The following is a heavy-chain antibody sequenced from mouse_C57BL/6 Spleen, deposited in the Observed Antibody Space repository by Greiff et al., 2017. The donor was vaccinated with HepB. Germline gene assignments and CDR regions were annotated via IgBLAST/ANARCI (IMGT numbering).Heavy chain of an antibody. CDR1: GYTFTSYW. D-gene: IGHD2-2*01. V-gene: IGHV1-52*01. J-gene: IGHJ3*01. Sequence: VQLQQPGAELVRPGSSVKLSCKASGYTFTSYWMHWVKQRPIQGLEWIGNIDPSDSETHYNQKFKDKATLTVDKSSSTAYMQLSSLTSEDSAVYYCASGGLRRRFAYWGQGTLVTVSA. CDR3: ASGGLRRRFAY. CDR2: IDPSDSET.